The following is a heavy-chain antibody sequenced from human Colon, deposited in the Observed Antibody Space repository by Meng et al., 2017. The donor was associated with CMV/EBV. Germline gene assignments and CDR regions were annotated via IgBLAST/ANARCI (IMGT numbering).Heavy chain of an antibody. Sequence: GSLRLSCTVSGVSINSYYWSWIRQPPGKGLEWIGYIYYSGSTNYNPSLKSRVTISVDTSKNQFSLKLSSVTAADTAVYYCARAQTEYSSSSGGYYYYGMDVWGQGTTVTVSS. V-gene: IGHV4-59*01. CDR3: ARAQTEYSSSSGGYYYYGMDV. CDR2: IYYSGST. D-gene: IGHD6-6*01. CDR1: GVSINSYY. J-gene: IGHJ6*02.